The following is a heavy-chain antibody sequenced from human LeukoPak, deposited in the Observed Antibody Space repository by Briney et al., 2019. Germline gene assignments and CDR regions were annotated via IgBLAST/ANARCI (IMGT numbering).Heavy chain of an antibody. V-gene: IGHV6-1*01. J-gene: IGHJ4*02. Sequence: SQTLSLTCAISGDSLSSNSATWNWIRQSPSRGLEWLGRTYYRSNWYNDYALSVKSRITFIPDTSKNQFSLQLNSVTPEDTAVYYCARFGVSDNYFDYWGQGTLVTVSS. CDR2: TYYRSNWYN. D-gene: IGHD2-8*01. CDR1: GDSLSSNSAT. CDR3: ARFGVSDNYFDY.